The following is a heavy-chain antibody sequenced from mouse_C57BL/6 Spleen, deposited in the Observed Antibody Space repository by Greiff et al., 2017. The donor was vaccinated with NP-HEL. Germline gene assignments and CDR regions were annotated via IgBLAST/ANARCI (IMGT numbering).Heavy chain of an antibody. J-gene: IGHJ4*01. CDR3: VRQGPFYAMDY. CDR2: IRSKSNNYAT. CDR1: GFSFTTYA. V-gene: IGHV10-1*01. Sequence: DVHLVESGGGLVQPKGSLKLSCAASGFSFTTYAMNWVRQAPGKGLEWVARIRSKSNNYATYYADSVKDRFTISRDDSESMLYLQMNNLKTEDTAMYYCVRQGPFYAMDYWGQGTSVTVSS.